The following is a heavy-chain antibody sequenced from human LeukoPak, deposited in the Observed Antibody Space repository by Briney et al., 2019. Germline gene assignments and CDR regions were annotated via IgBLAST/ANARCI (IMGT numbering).Heavy chain of an antibody. Sequence: ASVKVSCKASGGTFSSYAISWVRQAPGQGLEWMGGIIPIFGTANYAQKFQGRVTITADESTSTAYMELSSLRSEDTAVYYFARAEDTAMVPFDYWGQGTLVTVSS. D-gene: IGHD5-18*01. V-gene: IGHV1-69*13. CDR2: IIPIFGTA. CDR3: ARAEDTAMVPFDY. CDR1: GGTFSSYA. J-gene: IGHJ4*02.